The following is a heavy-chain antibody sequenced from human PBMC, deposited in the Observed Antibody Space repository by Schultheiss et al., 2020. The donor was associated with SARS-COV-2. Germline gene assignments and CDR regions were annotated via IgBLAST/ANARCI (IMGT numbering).Heavy chain of an antibody. CDR2: ISSSSSYT. CDR3: AKLYGSGSYDAFDI. J-gene: IGHJ3*02. CDR1: GFTFSDYY. V-gene: IGHV3-11*06. Sequence: GESLKISCAASGFTFSDYYMSWIRQAPGKGLEWVSYISSSSSYTNYADSVKGRFTISRDNSKNTLYLQMSSLRAEDTAVYYCAKLYGSGSYDAFDIWGQGTTVTVSS. D-gene: IGHD3-10*01.